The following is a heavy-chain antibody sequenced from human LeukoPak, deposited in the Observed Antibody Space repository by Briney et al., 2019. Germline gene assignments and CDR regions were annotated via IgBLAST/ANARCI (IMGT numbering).Heavy chain of an antibody. CDR2: IYPGDSDT. CDR3: AGEGQQLGKSNGMDV. V-gene: IGHV5-51*01. CDR1: GYSFTSYW. D-gene: IGHD6-13*01. J-gene: IGHJ6*04. Sequence: GESLKISCKGSGYSFTSYWIGWVRQMPGKGLEWMGIIYPGDSDTRYSPSFQGQVTISADKSISTAYLQWSSLKASDTAMYYCAGEGQQLGKSNGMDVWGKGTTVTVSS.